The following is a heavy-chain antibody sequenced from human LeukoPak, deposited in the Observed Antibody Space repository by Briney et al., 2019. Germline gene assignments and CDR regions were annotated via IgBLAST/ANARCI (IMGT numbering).Heavy chain of an antibody. CDR2: ISGSCGST. J-gene: IGHJ4*02. CDR1: GFTFSSYA. Sequence: GGSLRLSCAASGFTFSSYAMSWVRQAPGKGLEWVSAISGSCGSTYYADSVKGRFTISRDNSKNTLYLQMNSLRAEDTAVYYCAKVPINRIVVVVAATLYYFDYWGQGTLVTVSS. V-gene: IGHV3-23*01. D-gene: IGHD2-15*01. CDR3: AKVPINRIVVVVAATLYYFDY.